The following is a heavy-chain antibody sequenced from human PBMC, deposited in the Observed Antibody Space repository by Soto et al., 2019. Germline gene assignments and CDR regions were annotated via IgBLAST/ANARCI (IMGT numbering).Heavy chain of an antibody. CDR2: ISGSGGGT. J-gene: IGHJ4*02. V-gene: IGHV3-23*01. D-gene: IGHD5-12*01. CDR1: GFIFSSYA. CDR3: AKALDDGYNPFDY. Sequence: EVQLLESGGGLVQPGGSLRLSCVGSGFIFSSYAMSWVRQAPGKGLEEISAISGSGGGTYYADSVKGRFTISRDNSKNTVYLQMNSLRAEDTAVYYCAKALDDGYNPFDYWGQGTLVTVSP.